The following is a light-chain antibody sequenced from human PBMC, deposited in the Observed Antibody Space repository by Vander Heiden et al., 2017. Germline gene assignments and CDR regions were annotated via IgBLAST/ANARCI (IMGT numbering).Light chain of an antibody. J-gene: IGLJ3*02. Sequence: SYVLTQPPSVSVAPGQTARITCGGNNIGSKSVHWYQQKPGQAPVLVFYDDSDRPSGIPELFSGSNSGTTAPLTISMVEAGDEADYYCQVWDSSSDHWLFGGGTKLPFL. CDR1: NIGSKS. CDR2: DDS. CDR3: QVWDSSSDHWL. V-gene: IGLV3-21*02.